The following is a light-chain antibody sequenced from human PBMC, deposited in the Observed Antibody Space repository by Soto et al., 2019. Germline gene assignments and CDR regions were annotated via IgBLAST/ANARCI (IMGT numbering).Light chain of an antibody. J-gene: IGKJ1*01. CDR1: QSISRW. CDR3: QQYSNQWT. CDR2: QAS. V-gene: IGKV1-5*03. Sequence: DIQMTQSPSTLSASVGDRVTITCRASQSISRWLAWYQQKPGKAPKLLIYQASNLESGVPSRFSGSGPGTEFTLTVSSLQPDDSATYYCQQYSNQWTFGQGTKVEIK.